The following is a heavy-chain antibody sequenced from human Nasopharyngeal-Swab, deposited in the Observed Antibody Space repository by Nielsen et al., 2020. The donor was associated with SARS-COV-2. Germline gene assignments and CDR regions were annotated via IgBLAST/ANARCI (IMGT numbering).Heavy chain of an antibody. V-gene: IGHV3-33*01. CDR1: EFTSRTYA. J-gene: IGHJ4*02. Sequence: GGSLKPSCAPSEFTSRTYAIPWVRQAPGKGLEWVAVIWYDGSNKYYADSVKGRFTISRDNSKNTLYLQMNSLRAEDTAVYYCARAWELHYFDYWGQGTLVTVSS. D-gene: IGHD1-26*01. CDR3: ARAWELHYFDY. CDR2: IWYDGSNK.